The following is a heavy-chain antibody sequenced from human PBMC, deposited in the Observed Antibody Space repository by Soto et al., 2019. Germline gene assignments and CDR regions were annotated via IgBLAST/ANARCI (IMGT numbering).Heavy chain of an antibody. V-gene: IGHV4-34*01. D-gene: IGHD4-17*01. CDR2: INHSGNT. CDR3: ARATTGIDY. Sequence: SETLSLTCAVYGGSLSGYYWSWIRQPPGKGLEWIGEINHSGNTNYNPSLKSRVTISVDTSKSQFSLNLTSVTAADTAVYYCARATTGIDYWGQG. CDR1: GGSLSGYY. J-gene: IGHJ4*02.